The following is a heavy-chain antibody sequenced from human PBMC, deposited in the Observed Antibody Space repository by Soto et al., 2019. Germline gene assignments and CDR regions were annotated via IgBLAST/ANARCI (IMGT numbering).Heavy chain of an antibody. D-gene: IGHD3-22*01. Sequence: PGESLKISCRGSGYSFTSYWISWVRQMPGKGLEWMGRIDPSDSYTNYSPSFQGHVTISADKSISTAYLQWSSLKASDTAMYYCASYDSSGYYEKGRGHYGMDFWGQGTTVTVSS. J-gene: IGHJ6*02. V-gene: IGHV5-10-1*01. CDR1: GYSFTSYW. CDR2: IDPSDSYT. CDR3: ASYDSSGYYEKGRGHYGMDF.